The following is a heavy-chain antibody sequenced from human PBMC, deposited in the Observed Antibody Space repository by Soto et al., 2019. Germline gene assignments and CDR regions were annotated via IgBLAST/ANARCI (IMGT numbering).Heavy chain of an antibody. CDR3: VRGHYYDSSGQGGY. CDR2: INPSGGST. D-gene: IGHD3-22*01. J-gene: IGHJ4*02. V-gene: IGHV1-46*03. CDR1: GYTFTRYY. Sequence: ASAKVSCKASGYTFTRYYIHWVRQAPGGGLEWLGIINPSGGSTTYRQKFQGRVTMTRDTSTSTVYMELSSLTSEDTAVYYCVRGHYYDSSGQGGYWGQGTPVTVSS.